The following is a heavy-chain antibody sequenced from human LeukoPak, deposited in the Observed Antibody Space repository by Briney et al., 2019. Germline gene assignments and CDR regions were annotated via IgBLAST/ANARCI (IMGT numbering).Heavy chain of an antibody. V-gene: IGHV3-73*01. CDR2: IRSKANSYAT. CDR1: GFTFSGSA. Sequence: GGSLKLSCAASGFTFSGSAMHWVRQASGKGLEWVGRIRSKANSYATAYAASVKGRFTISRDDSKNTAYLQMNSLKTEDTAVYYCTREWRSSSWYYYYYYMDVWGKGTTVTISS. D-gene: IGHD6-13*01. J-gene: IGHJ6*03. CDR3: TREWRSSSWYYYYYYMDV.